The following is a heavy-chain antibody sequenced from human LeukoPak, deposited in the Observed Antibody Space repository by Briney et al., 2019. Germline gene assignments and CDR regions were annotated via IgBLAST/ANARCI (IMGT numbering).Heavy chain of an antibody. V-gene: IGHV3-23*01. CDR2: ISSSGSGGST. D-gene: IGHD1-7*01. Sequence: GGSLRLSCAASGFTFSSYAMSWVRQAPGKGLEWVSGISSSGSGGSTYYADSVKGRFTISRDNSKSTLYLQMGSLRAEDMAVYYCARGSGITGTTREVDYWGQGTLVTVSS. J-gene: IGHJ4*02. CDR1: GFTFSSYA. CDR3: ARGSGITGTTREVDY.